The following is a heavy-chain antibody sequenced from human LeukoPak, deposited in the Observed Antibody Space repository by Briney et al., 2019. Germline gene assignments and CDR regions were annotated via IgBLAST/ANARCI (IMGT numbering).Heavy chain of an antibody. D-gene: IGHD6-19*01. CDR3: ARDLSGLSEGTFDP. CDR2: INASGVST. Sequence: GASVKVSCKASGYTFTSYYMHCVRQGPGQGLEWMGIINASGVSTSYAQKSQGRVPMTRDTFTSTVYVELSNLRSEDTALYYCARDLSGLSEGTFDPWGQGTLVTVSS. CDR1: GYTFTSYY. V-gene: IGHV1-46*01. J-gene: IGHJ5*02.